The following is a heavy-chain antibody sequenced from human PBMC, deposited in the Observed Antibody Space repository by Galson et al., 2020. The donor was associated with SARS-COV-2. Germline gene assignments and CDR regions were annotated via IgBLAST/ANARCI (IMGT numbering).Heavy chain of an antibody. CDR3: ARDHISMPVAFDS. D-gene: IGHD2-2*01. CDR2: IVSSSRYI. J-gene: IGHJ4*02. Sequence: GGYLRLSCVASGFNFNTYAMNWIRQTPGKGLEWVSSIVSSSRYIYYADSVKGRFTISRDNAKNSLYLQMHSLRAEDTAIYYCARDHISMPVAFDSWGQGTLVTVSS. CDR1: GFNFNTYA. V-gene: IGHV3-21*01.